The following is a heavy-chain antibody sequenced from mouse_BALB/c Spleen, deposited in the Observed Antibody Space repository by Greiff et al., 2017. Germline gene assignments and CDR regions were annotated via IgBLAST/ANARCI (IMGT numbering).Heavy chain of an antibody. V-gene: IGHV1-12*01. CDR2: IYPGNGDT. CDR1: GYTFTSYN. D-gene: IGHD2-4*01. CDR3: ARGLRLEFAY. J-gene: IGHJ3*01. Sequence: QVQLQQPGAELVKPGASVKMSCKASGYTFTSYNMHWVKQTPGQGLEWIGAIYPGNGDTSYNQKFKGKATLTADKSSSTAYMQLSSLTSEDSAVYYCARGLRLEFAYWGQGTLVTVSA.